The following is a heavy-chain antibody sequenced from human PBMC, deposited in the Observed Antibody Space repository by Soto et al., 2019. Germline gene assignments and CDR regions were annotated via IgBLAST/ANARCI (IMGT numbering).Heavy chain of an antibody. CDR3: ARSWDGDYLYSYYGMDV. J-gene: IGHJ6*02. D-gene: IGHD4-17*01. CDR2: IYYSGST. V-gene: IGHV4-39*01. Sequence: QLQLQESGPGLVKPSETLSLTCTVSGGSISSSSYYWGWIRQPPGKGLEWIGSIYYSGSTYYNPSLKSRVTIPVDTSKNHFSLKLSSATAADTAVYYCARSWDGDYLYSYYGMDVWGQGTTVTVSS. CDR1: GGSISSSSYY.